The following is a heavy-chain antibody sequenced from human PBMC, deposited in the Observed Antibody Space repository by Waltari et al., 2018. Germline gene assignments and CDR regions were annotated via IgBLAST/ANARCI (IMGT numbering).Heavy chain of an antibody. V-gene: IGHV3-30*18. D-gene: IGHD3-22*01. CDR1: GFPFSSYG. J-gene: IGHJ3*02. CDR3: AKDHYDSSGYSYAFDI. CDR2: ISYDGSNK. Sequence: QVQLVESGGGVVQPGRSLRLSCAASGFPFSSYGMHWVPPAPGKGLEWVAVISYDGSNKYYADSVKGRFTISRDNSKNTLYLQMNSLRAEDTAVYYCAKDHYDSSGYSYAFDIWGQGTMVTVSS.